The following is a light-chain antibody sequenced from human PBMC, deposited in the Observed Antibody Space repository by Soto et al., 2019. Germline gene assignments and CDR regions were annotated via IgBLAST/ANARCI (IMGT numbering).Light chain of an antibody. Sequence: QSVLTQPPSASGTPGQRVTISCSGSSSNIGSNTVNWYQQLQGSAPKLLMYSTNQRPSGVPDRFSGSKSGTSASLAISGLQSEDEADYYCAAWYGSLNVVLFCGGTKDTVL. CDR1: SSNIGSNT. CDR2: STN. CDR3: AAWYGSLNVVL. V-gene: IGLV1-44*01. J-gene: IGLJ2*01.